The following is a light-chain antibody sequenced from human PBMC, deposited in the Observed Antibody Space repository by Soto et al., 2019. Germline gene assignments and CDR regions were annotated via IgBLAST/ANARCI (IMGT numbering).Light chain of an antibody. J-gene: IGLJ1*01. V-gene: IGLV2-14*01. CDR1: GRDVGAYNY. CDR3: SSFASSSTLV. CDR2: EVS. Sequence: QSVLTQPASVFGSPVQSITISCTGTGRDVGAYNYVSWYQQHPGKAPKLMIYEVSNRPSGVSNRFSGSKSGNTASLSISGLQAEDEADYYCSSFASSSTLVFGTGTKVTV.